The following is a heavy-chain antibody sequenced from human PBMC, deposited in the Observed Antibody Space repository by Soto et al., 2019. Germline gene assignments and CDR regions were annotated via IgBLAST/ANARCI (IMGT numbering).Heavy chain of an antibody. V-gene: IGHV4-4*02. CDR1: SGSISSSNW. D-gene: IGHD3-3*01. J-gene: IGHJ6*03. CDR2: IDHSGST. CDR3: ARGATIFGVVTGDYYYYYMDV. Sequence: QVQLQESGPGLVKPSGTLSLTCAVSSGSISSSNWWSWVRQPPGKGLEWIGEIDHSGSTNYNPSLKSRVTISVDSSKNQFSLKLSSVTAADTAVYYCARGATIFGVVTGDYYYYYMDVWGKGTTVTVSS.